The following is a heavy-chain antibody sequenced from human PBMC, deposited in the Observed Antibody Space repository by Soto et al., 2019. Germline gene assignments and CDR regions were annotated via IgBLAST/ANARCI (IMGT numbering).Heavy chain of an antibody. V-gene: IGHV1-46*01. D-gene: IGHD3-10*01. CDR1: GYIFTKYS. CDR3: ARGYKDIKTHSHFDN. CDR2: INSSGGGT. Sequence: QVQLVQSGAEVKKPGASVKLPCKTSGYIFTKYSMHWVRQAPGQGLEWMGIINSSGGGTSYAQKFRGRVTMTRDTSTRIVYMELSNLRSEDTAVYYCARGYKDIKTHSHFDNWGQGTLVTVSS. J-gene: IGHJ4*02.